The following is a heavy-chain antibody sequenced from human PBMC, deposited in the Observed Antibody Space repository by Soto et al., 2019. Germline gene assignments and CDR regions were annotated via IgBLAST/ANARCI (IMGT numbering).Heavy chain of an antibody. V-gene: IGHV3-9*01. CDR3: AKDDYSSSSGMDY. CDR1: GFTFDDYA. J-gene: IGHJ4*02. CDR2: INWNSGSI. D-gene: IGHD6-6*01. Sequence: EVQLVESGGGLVQPGRSLRLSCAASGFTFDDYAMHWVRQAPGKGLEWVSSINWNSGSIGYADSVKGRFTISRDNAKNSQHLQMNSLRAEDTALYYCAKDDYSSSSGMDYWGQGTLVTVSS.